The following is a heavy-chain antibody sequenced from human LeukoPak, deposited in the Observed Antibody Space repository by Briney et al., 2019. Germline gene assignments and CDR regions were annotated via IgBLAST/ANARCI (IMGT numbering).Heavy chain of an antibody. Sequence: SVKVSCKASGYTFTSYYMHWVRQAPGQGLEWMGIINPSGGSTSYAQKFQGRVTMTRDTSTSTVYMALSSLRSEDTAVYYCARAPLVVPAATLNWFDPWGQGTLVSVSS. CDR1: GYTFTSYY. CDR2: INPSGGST. D-gene: IGHD2-2*01. CDR3: ARAPLVVPAATLNWFDP. V-gene: IGHV1-46*01. J-gene: IGHJ5*02.